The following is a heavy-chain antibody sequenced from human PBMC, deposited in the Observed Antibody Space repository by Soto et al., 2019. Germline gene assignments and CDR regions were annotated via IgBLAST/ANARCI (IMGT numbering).Heavy chain of an antibody. Sequence: PVGSLRLSCAASGFTFSSYAMSWVRQAPGKGLEWVSAISGSGGSTYYADSVKGRFTISRDDSKNTLYLQMNSLRAEDTAVYYCAKTNLVSEAYYYGMDVWGQGTPVTVSS. D-gene: IGHD6-13*01. CDR1: GFTFSSYA. CDR2: ISGSGGST. J-gene: IGHJ6*02. CDR3: AKTNLVSEAYYYGMDV. V-gene: IGHV3-23*01.